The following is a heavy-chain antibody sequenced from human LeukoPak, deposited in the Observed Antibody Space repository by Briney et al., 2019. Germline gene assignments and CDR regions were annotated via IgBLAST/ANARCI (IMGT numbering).Heavy chain of an antibody. J-gene: IGHJ4*02. V-gene: IGHV4-34*01. CDR3: ARGVGGSYYIR. CDR2: INHSGST. D-gene: IGHD1-26*01. CDR1: GGSFSGYY. Sequence: SETLSLTCAVYGGSFSGYYWSWLRQPPGKGLEWIGEINHSGSTNYNPSLKRRVNISVDKSKKQFSLKLSSVTAADTAVYYCARGVGGSYYIRWGQGTLVTVSS.